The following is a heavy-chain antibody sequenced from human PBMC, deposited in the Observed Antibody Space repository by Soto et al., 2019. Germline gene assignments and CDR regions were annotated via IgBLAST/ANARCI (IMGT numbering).Heavy chain of an antibody. J-gene: IGHJ6*02. V-gene: IGHV3-30-3*01. D-gene: IGHD3-3*01. CDR2: ISYDGSNK. CDR1: GFTFSSYA. Sequence: QVQLVESGGGVVQPGRSLRLSCAASGFTFSSYAMHWVRQAPGKGLEWVAVISYDGSNKYYADSVKGRFTISRDNSKNTLYLQMNSLRAEDTAVYYCARDKVTILYYSGMDVWGQGTTVTVSS. CDR3: ARDKVTILYYSGMDV.